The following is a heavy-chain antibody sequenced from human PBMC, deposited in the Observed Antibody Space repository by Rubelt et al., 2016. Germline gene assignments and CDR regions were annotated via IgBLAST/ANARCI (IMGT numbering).Heavy chain of an antibody. CDR2: INPSGGST. Sequence: QVQLVQSGAEVKKPGASVKVSCKASGYTFTSYYMHWVRQAPGQGLEWMGIINPSGGSTTYAQKFHGRVTMTRDTSTSTVYMDLSSLRCEDTAVYYCARVGFYYDSGSYVDWGQGTLVTVSS. CDR1: GYTFTSYY. D-gene: IGHD3-10*01. J-gene: IGHJ4*02. V-gene: IGHV1-46*01. CDR3: ARVGFYYDSGSYVD.